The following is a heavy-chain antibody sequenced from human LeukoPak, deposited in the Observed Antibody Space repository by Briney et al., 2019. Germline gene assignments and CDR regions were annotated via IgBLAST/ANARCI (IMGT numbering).Heavy chain of an antibody. CDR1: GFTFSSYA. CDR2: ISGSGGST. D-gene: IGHD3-10*01. J-gene: IGHJ4*02. CDR3: AKDRGVRGVHHFDY. V-gene: IGHV3-23*01. Sequence: PGGSLRLSCAASGFTFSSYAMSCVRQAPGKGLEWVSAISGSGGSTYYADSVKGRFTISRDNSKNTLYLQVNSLSAEDTAVYYCAKDRGVRGVHHFDYWGQGTLVTVPS.